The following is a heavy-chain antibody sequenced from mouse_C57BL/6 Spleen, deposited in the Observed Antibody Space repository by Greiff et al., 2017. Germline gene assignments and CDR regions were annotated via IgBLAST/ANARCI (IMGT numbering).Heavy chain of an antibody. Sequence: VQLQQSGAELVRPGASVKLSCTASGFNIKDDYMHWVKQRPEQGLEWIGWIDPENGDTEYASKFQGKATITADTSSNTAYLQLSSLTSEDTAVYYCTTGRLLRAEAWFAYWGQGTLVTVSA. J-gene: IGHJ3*01. CDR3: TTGRLLRAEAWFAY. V-gene: IGHV14-4*01. CDR1: GFNIKDDY. D-gene: IGHD1-1*01. CDR2: IDPENGDT.